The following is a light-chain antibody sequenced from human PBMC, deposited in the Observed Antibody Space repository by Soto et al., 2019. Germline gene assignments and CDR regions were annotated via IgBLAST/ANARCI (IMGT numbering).Light chain of an antibody. CDR3: QQYGSSPPT. CDR2: GAS. V-gene: IGKV3-20*01. J-gene: IGKJ4*02. CDR1: QSVSKNF. Sequence: EIVLTQSPGTLSLSPGERATLSCRASQSVSKNFLAWYQQKPGQAPRLLISGASNRATGIPDRFSGSGSGTDFSLTIDRLEPEDLAGYFCQQYGSSPPTVGGGTKVAIK.